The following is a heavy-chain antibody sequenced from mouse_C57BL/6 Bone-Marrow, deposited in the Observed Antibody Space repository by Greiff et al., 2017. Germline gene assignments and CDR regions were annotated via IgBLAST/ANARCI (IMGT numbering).Heavy chain of an antibody. Sequence: QVQLKQSGPGLVAPSQSLSISCTVSGFSLTSYGVDWVRQPPGKGLEWLGVIWGGGSTNYNSALMSRLSISKDNSKSQVFLKMNSLQTDDTAMYYCAKHGEGYDGCPHWYFDVWGTGTTVTVSS. CDR3: AKHGEGYDGCPHWYFDV. J-gene: IGHJ1*03. CDR2: IWGGGST. D-gene: IGHD2-3*01. V-gene: IGHV2-9*01. CDR1: GFSLTSYG.